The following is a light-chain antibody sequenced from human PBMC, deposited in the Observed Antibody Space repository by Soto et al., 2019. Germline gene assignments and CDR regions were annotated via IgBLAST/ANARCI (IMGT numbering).Light chain of an antibody. CDR2: EVR. V-gene: IGLV2-8*01. J-gene: IGLJ1*01. CDR3: SSYAGGNSYV. CDR1: GNDVGGYNY. Sequence: SXSVGPSVRISCTGTGNDVGGYNYFSWYLQYPGTAPKVLIYEVRKRPSGVPERFSGSKSGNTASLTVSGLQAEDEADYYCSSYAGGNSYVFGSGTKVTVL.